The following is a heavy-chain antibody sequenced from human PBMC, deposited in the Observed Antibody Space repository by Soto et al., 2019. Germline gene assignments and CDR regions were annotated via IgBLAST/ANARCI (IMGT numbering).Heavy chain of an antibody. Sequence: GASVKVSCKASVYTLTGYYIHWVRQAHGQGLEWMGWINPNSGGTNYAQKFQGWVTMTRDTSISTAYMELSRLRSDDTAVYYCARSRYAAGKNWFDPWGQGTLVTVSS. J-gene: IGHJ5*02. D-gene: IGHD6-13*01. CDR2: INPNSGGT. CDR1: VYTLTGYY. CDR3: ARSRYAAGKNWFDP. V-gene: IGHV1-2*04.